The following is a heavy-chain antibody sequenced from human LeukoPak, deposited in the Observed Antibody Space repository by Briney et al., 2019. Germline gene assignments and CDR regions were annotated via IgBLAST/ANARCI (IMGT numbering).Heavy chain of an antibody. J-gene: IGHJ4*02. V-gene: IGHV3-48*04. CDR3: LGSNIAAV. CDR2: IGGSRSGGSRRII. CDR1: GFTFSYYS. Sequence: GGSLRLSCAASGFTFSYYSMNWFRQAPGKGLEWVSYIGGSRSGGSRRIIYYADSVKGRFTISRDNAKNSLYLQMSSLRAEDTAVYYCLGSNIAAVWGQGTLVTVSS. D-gene: IGHD6-13*01.